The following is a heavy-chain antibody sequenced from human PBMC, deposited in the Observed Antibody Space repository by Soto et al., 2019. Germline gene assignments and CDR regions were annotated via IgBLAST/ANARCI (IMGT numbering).Heavy chain of an antibody. CDR2: INHSGST. D-gene: IGHD3-10*01. CDR3: AIPWRVRGVIKNYYYYGMDV. J-gene: IGHJ6*02. Sequence: PSETLSLTCAVYGGSFSGYHWSWIRQPPGKGLEWIGEINHSGSTNYNPSLKSRVTISVDTSKNQFSLKLSSVTAADTAVYYCAIPWRVRGVIKNYYYYGMDVWGQGTTVTVSS. CDR1: GGSFSGYH. V-gene: IGHV4-34*01.